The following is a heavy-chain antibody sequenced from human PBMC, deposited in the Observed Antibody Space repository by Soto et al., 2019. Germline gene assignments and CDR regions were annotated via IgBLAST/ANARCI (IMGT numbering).Heavy chain of an antibody. D-gene: IGHD3-22*01. Sequence: QVQLVQSGAEVKKPGASVKVACKASGYIFTNYYIHWVRQAPGQGLEWMGIINLSADRTSYAQKFQGRFXXTXDTXTSTVYMELGSLRSEDTAVYYCVRDPSSGYRSFDYWGQGTLVTVSS. J-gene: IGHJ4*02. CDR2: INLSADRT. CDR1: GYIFTNYY. CDR3: VRDPSSGYRSFDY. V-gene: IGHV1-46*03.